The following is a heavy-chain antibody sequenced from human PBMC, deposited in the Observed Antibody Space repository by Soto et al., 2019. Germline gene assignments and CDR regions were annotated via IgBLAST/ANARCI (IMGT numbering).Heavy chain of an antibody. CDR1: GFTFSRNW. Sequence: EVQLVESGGGLVQPGGSLRLSCAASGFTFSRNWMHWVRQAPGKGLVWLSRIKSDGTTTTYADSVKGRFTISRDNSKNTVYLQINNLRADDTAVYYCATVGTGSYNWFDPWGQGTLVTVSS. D-gene: IGHD6-13*01. CDR2: IKSDGTTT. V-gene: IGHV3-74*01. CDR3: ATVGTGSYNWFDP. J-gene: IGHJ5*02.